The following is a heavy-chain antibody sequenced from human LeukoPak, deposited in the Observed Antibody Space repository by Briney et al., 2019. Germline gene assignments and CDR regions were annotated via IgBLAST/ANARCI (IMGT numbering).Heavy chain of an antibody. CDR2: INPNSGGT. D-gene: IGHD3-22*01. J-gene: IGHJ6*02. V-gene: IGHV1-2*02. Sequence: ASVKVSCKASGYTFTGYYMHWVRQAPGQGLEWMGWINPNSGGTNYAQKFQGRVTMTRDTSISTAYMELSRLRSDDTAVYYCARVFSSPTPTDPYDSSGYYQTPDYYYYGMDVWGQGTTVTVSS. CDR3: ARVFSSPTPTDPYDSSGYYQTPDYYYYGMDV. CDR1: GYTFTGYY.